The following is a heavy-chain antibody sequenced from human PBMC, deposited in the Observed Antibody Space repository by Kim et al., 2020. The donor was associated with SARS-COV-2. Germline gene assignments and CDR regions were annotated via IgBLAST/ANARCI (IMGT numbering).Heavy chain of an antibody. CDR1: GGSFSGYY. CDR3: ARVKRENLSDIFGVVTFTYYFDY. CDR2: INHSGST. J-gene: IGHJ4*02. V-gene: IGHV4-34*01. D-gene: IGHD3-3*01. Sequence: SETLSLTCAVYGGSFSGYYWSWIRQPPGKGLEWIGEINHSGSTNYNPSLKSRVTISVDTSKNQFSLKLSSVTAADTAVYYCARVKRENLSDIFGVVTFTYYFDYWGQGTLVTVSS.